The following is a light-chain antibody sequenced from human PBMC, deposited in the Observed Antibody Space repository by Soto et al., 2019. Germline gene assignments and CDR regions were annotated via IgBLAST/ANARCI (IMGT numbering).Light chain of an antibody. CDR2: AAS. CDR1: QSVNSGH. V-gene: IGKV3-20*01. CDR3: QDFGSLPYT. J-gene: IGKJ2*01. Sequence: LVLTQSPGTLSLSPGERATLSCRASQSVNSGHFAWYHQKPGQAPRLLIYAASTRATGVPDRFSGSGSGTDFTLTISRLEPEDFAVYYCQDFGSLPYTFGQGTKLEI.